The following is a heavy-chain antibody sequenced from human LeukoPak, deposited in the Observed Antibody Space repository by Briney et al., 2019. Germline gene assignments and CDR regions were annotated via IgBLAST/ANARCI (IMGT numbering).Heavy chain of an antibody. CDR2: IYPGDSDT. Sequence: GESLKISCKGSGYSFTSYWISWVRQMPGKGLEWMGIIYPGDSDTRYSPSFQGQVTISADKSISTAYLQWSSLKASDTAMYYCARRLPSYSSSWYWFDPWGQGTLVTVSS. J-gene: IGHJ5*02. CDR3: ARRLPSYSSSWYWFDP. CDR1: GYSFTSYW. D-gene: IGHD6-13*01. V-gene: IGHV5-51*01.